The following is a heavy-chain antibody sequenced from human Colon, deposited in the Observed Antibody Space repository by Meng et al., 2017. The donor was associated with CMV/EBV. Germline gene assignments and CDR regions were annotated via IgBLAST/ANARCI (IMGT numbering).Heavy chain of an antibody. D-gene: IGHD3-10*01. CDR2: VDPEDGQP. CDR3: ARFQMGRARSGGGDH. Sequence: ASVPVSCKVSGYKFLDYYIHGVRQVPGKGLEWIGLVDPEDGQPTYGESFHGRTTITADTFADTSYMELRSVTSEDTALYFCARFQMGRARSGGGDHWGQGTRVTVSS. V-gene: IGHV1-69-2*01. CDR1: GYKFLDYY. J-gene: IGHJ5*02.